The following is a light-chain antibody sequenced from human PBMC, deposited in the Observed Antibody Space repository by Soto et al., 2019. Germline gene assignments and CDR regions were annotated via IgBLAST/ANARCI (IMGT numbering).Light chain of an antibody. CDR2: LAT. J-gene: IGKJ3*01. Sequence: DIHLTQSPSLLSASIGDRVTITCRASQCISRYLAWYQQRPGKAPRLLISLATTLQGGVPTRFSGRGSETEFTPTISSLQTEYIATYYCQQVDLCPIPFGPRTTVDIK. CDR1: QCISRY. V-gene: IGKV1-9*01. CDR3: QQVDLCPIP.